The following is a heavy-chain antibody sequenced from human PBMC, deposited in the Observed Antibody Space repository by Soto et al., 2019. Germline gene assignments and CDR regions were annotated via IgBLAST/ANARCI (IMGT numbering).Heavy chain of an antibody. Sequence: GGSLRLSCAASGFTFSSYAMSWVRQAPGKGLEWVSAISGSGGSTYYADSVKGRFTISRDNSKNTLYLQMNSLRAEDTAVYYCAKGLPKLQGYCSGGSCYFNWFDPWGQGTLVTVSS. CDR1: GFTFSSYA. CDR3: AKGLPKLQGYCSGGSCYFNWFDP. V-gene: IGHV3-23*01. J-gene: IGHJ5*02. CDR2: ISGSGGST. D-gene: IGHD2-15*01.